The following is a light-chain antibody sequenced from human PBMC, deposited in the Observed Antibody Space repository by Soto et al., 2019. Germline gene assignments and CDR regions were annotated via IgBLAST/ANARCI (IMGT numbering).Light chain of an antibody. CDR3: QQYTARPPWT. J-gene: IGKJ1*01. CDR2: GAS. Sequence: EIVMTQSPVTLSVSPGERATLSCRASHHVATNLAWYQQKPGQPPRLLIYGASTRATGVSARFSGSGSGTEFTLTISSPQSDDFAVYYCQQYTARPPWTFGQGTRV. V-gene: IGKV3-15*01. CDR1: HHVATN.